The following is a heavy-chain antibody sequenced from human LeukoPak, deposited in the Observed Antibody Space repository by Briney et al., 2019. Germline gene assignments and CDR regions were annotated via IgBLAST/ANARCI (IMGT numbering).Heavy chain of an antibody. CDR1: GFTFSSYG. CDR3: AKDGIQLWPAFYYMDV. V-gene: IGHV3-30*02. CDR2: IRYDGSNK. J-gene: IGHJ6*03. D-gene: IGHD5-18*01. Sequence: GGSLRLSCAASGFTFSSYGMHWVRQAPGKGLEWVAFIRYDGSNKYYADSVKGRFTISRDNSKNTLYLQMNSLRAEDTAVYYCAKDGIQLWPAFYYMDVWGKGTTVTVSS.